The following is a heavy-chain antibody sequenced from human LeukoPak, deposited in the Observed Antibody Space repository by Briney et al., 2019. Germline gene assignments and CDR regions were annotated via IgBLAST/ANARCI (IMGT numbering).Heavy chain of an antibody. V-gene: IGHV3-30*03. CDR3: ASQRGAYGDYTLGYFDY. CDR2: ISYDGSNK. D-gene: IGHD4-17*01. J-gene: IGHJ4*02. CDR1: GFTFSSYG. Sequence: GGSLRLSCAASGFTFSSYGMHWVRQAPGKGLEWVAVISYDGSNKYYADSVKGRSTISRDNSKNTLYLQMNSLRAEDTAVYYCASQRGAYGDYTLGYFDYWGQGTLVTVSS.